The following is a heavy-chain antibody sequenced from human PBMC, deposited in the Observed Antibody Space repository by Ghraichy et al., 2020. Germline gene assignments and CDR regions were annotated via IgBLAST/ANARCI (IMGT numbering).Heavy chain of an antibody. CDR3: ARTQLWTPFDY. V-gene: IGHV4-34*01. D-gene: IGHD5-18*01. Sequence: SETLSLTCAVYGGSFSGYYWSWIRQPPGKGLEWIGEINHSGSTNYNPSLKSRVTISVDTSKNQFSLKLSSVTAADTAVYYCARTQLWTPFDYWGQGTLVTFSS. CDR1: GGSFSGYY. J-gene: IGHJ4*02. CDR2: INHSGST.